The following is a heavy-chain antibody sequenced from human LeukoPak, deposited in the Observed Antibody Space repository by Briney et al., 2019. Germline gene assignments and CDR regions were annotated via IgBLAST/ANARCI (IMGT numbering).Heavy chain of an antibody. CDR3: ATDLRLDYFDY. J-gene: IGHJ4*02. V-gene: IGHV3-23*01. CDR1: GFTFSSYA. Sequence: GGSLRLSCAASGFTFSSYAMSWVRQAPGKGLEWVSAISGGGGSTYSASSVKGRFTISRDNPKNTLYLQMNSLRAEDTAVYYCATDLRLDYFDYWGQGTLVTVSS. CDR2: ISGGGGST. D-gene: IGHD2-2*03.